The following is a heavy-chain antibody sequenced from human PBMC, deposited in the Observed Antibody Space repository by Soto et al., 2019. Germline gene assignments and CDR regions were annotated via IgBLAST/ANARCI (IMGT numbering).Heavy chain of an antibody. Sequence: GGSLRLSCAASGFTFSNAWMNWVRQAPGKGLEWVGRIKSKTDGGTTDYAAPVKGRFTISRDDSKNTLYLQMNSLKTEDTAVYYCTTATLNERAYYGSGNYYYGMDVWGQGTTVTISS. CDR3: TTATLNERAYYGSGNYYYGMDV. D-gene: IGHD3-10*01. V-gene: IGHV3-15*07. CDR1: GFTFSNAW. J-gene: IGHJ6*02. CDR2: IKSKTDGGTT.